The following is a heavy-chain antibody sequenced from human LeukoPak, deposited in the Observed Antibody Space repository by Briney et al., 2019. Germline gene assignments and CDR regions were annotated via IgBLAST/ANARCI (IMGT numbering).Heavy chain of an antibody. CDR1: GGSISSGGYY. Sequence: SETLSLTCTVSGGSISSGGYYWSWIRQHPGKGLEWIGYIYYSGSTYYNPSLKSRVTISVDTSKNQFSLKLSSVTAADTAVYYCATVSHDYVWGSYRYHFDYWGQGTLVTVSS. CDR3: ATVSHDYVWGSYRYHFDY. D-gene: IGHD3-16*02. CDR2: IYYSGST. J-gene: IGHJ4*02. V-gene: IGHV4-31*03.